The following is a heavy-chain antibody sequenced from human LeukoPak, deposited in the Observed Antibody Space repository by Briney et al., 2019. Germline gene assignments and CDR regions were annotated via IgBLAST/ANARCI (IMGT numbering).Heavy chain of an antibody. CDR2: ICGNDGKT. Sequence: GGSLRLSCAASGFSFSTYAMSWVRQAPGKGLEWVSGICGNDGKTYYADSVKGRFTISRDNSKNTLHLQMNSLRAEDTALYYCAKDTGGSCYSAIAYWGQGALVAVST. D-gene: IGHD2-15*01. J-gene: IGHJ4*02. V-gene: IGHV3-23*01. CDR1: GFSFSTYA. CDR3: AKDTGGSCYSAIAY.